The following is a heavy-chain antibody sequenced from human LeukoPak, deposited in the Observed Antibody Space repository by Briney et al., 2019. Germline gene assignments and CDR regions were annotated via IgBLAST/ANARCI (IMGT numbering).Heavy chain of an antibody. CDR3: ARADCGGDCSFDY. CDR2: IYHSGST. Sequence: PSETLSLTCTVSGYSISSGYYWGWIRQPPGKGLEWIGSIYHSGSTYYNPSLKSRVTISVDTSKNQFSLKLSSVTAADTAVYYCARADCGGDCSFDYWGQGTLATVSS. CDR1: GYSISSGYY. J-gene: IGHJ4*02. D-gene: IGHD2-21*02. V-gene: IGHV4-38-2*02.